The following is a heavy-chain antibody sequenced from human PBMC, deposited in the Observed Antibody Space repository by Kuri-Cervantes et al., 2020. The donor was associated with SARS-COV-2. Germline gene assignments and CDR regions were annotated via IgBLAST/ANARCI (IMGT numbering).Heavy chain of an antibody. CDR1: GFTFSSYA. J-gene: IGHJ5*02. V-gene: IGHV3-13*01. CDR3: AREAVAGSNWFDP. Sequence: GESLKISCAASGFTFSSYAMSWVRQAPGKGLEWVSAISGTAGDTYYPGSVKGRFTISRENAKNSLYLQMNSLRAGDTAVYYCAREAVAGSNWFDPWGQGTLVTVSS. D-gene: IGHD6-19*01. CDR2: ISGTAGDT.